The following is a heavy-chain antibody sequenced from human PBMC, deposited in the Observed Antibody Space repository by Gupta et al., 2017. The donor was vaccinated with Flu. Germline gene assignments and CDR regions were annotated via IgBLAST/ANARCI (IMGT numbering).Heavy chain of an antibody. Sequence: EGQLVEAGVGFIRPGGSRILACVASGFSFSSYELHWVRQAPGKGLEWVSNISNSGSTISYADSVKGRFTISRDNAKNTLYLQMNSLRAEDTAVYYCAGSYSSSWYYVDYWGQGTLVTVSS. CDR1: GFSFSSYE. V-gene: IGHV3-48*03. CDR3: AGSYSSSWYYVDY. D-gene: IGHD6-13*01. CDR2: ISNSGSTI. J-gene: IGHJ4*02.